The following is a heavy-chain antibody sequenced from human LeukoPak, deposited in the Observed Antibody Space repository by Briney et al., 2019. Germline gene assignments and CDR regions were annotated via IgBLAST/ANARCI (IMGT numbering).Heavy chain of an antibody. CDR2: IYYSGST. Sequence: SETLSLTCTVSGGSISSGSYSWGWIRQPPGKGLQWIASIYYSGSTYYNPSLKSRVSISVDTSKNQFSLKLSSVTAADTAVYHCARIDSTAGGDYWGQGTLVTVSS. CDR1: GGSISSGSYS. CDR3: ARIDSTAGGDY. V-gene: IGHV4-39*07. J-gene: IGHJ4*02. D-gene: IGHD3-9*01.